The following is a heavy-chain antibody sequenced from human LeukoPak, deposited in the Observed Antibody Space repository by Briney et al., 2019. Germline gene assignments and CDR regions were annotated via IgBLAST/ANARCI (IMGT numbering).Heavy chain of an antibody. D-gene: IGHD2/OR15-2a*01. CDR2: IRYDGGNI. V-gene: IGHV3-30*02. CDR3: AKASNFPGSYYYYMDV. CDR1: GFTFRSYG. J-gene: IGHJ6*03. Sequence: GGSLRLSCAASGFTFRSYGMHWVRQAPGKGLEWVAFIRYDGGNIYYADSVKGRFTNSRDNSKNTLYLQMNSLRPEDTAVYYCAKASNFPGSYYYYMDVWGKGTTVTVSS.